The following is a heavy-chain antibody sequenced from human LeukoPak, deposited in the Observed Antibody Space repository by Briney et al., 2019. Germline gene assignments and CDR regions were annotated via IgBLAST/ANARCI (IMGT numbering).Heavy chain of an antibody. V-gene: IGHV3-48*03. J-gene: IGHJ4*02. Sequence: PGGSLRLSCLACGFTFSDHEMHWVRQAPGKGLEWVSSISSSGSTIHYADPVKGRFTISRDDAKNSLYLQMNSLRAEDTAMYYCARVGSRWSIDYWGQGTLVTVSS. D-gene: IGHD6-13*01. CDR3: ARVGSRWSIDY. CDR1: GFTFSDHE. CDR2: ISSSGSTI.